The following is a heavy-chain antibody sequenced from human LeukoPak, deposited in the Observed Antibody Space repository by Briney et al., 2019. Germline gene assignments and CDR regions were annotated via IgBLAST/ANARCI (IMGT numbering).Heavy chain of an antibody. CDR2: ISQDGRFK. Sequence: PGGSLRLSCAASGFTFSTYWMNWVRRAPGKALEWVANISQDGRFKYSVASVQGRFTISRDNAQNALYLEMNSLRAEDTAVYYCARILPGAVGDVLDLWGQGTMVTVT. CDR1: GFTFSTYW. V-gene: IGHV3-7*01. D-gene: IGHD6-19*01. J-gene: IGHJ3*01. CDR3: ARILPGAVGDVLDL.